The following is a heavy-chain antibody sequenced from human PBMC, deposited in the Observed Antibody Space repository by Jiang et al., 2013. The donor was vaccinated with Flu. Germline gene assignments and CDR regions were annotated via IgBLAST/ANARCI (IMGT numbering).Heavy chain of an antibody. D-gene: IGHD6-25*01. J-gene: IGHJ4*02. Sequence: SGAEVKKPGASVKVSCKASGYTFTSYAMHWVRQAPGQRLEWMGWINAYNGNTNYAQKLQGRVTMTTDTSTSTAYMELRSLRSDDTAVYYCARDPSGAGVGYYFDYWGQGTLVTVSS. V-gene: IGHV1-3*01. CDR3: ARDPSGAGVGYYFDY. CDR2: INAYNGNT. CDR1: GYTFTSYA.